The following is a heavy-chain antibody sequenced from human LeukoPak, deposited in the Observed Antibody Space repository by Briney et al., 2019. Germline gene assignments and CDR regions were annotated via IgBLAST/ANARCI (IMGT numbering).Heavy chain of an antibody. Sequence: SETLSLTCTVSGGSISSYYWSWIRQPPGKGLEWIGYIYYTGGTNYNPSLKSRVSVDTSKNQFSLKLSSVTAADTAVYYCARGNSGSYYGFDYWGQGTLVTVSS. CDR3: ARGNSGSYYGFDY. V-gene: IGHV4-59*01. D-gene: IGHD1-26*01. CDR2: IYYTGGT. CDR1: GGSISSYY. J-gene: IGHJ4*02.